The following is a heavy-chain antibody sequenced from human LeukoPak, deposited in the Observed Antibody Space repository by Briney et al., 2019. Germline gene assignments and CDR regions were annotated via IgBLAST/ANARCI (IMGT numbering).Heavy chain of an antibody. J-gene: IGHJ4*02. V-gene: IGHV1-24*01. D-gene: IGHD1-20*01. Sequence: ATVKVSCKVSGYTLTELSMHWVRQAPGKGLEWMGGFDPEDGETIYAQKFQGRVTMTEDTSTDTAYMELSSLRSEDTAVYYCATDLLTITGTVDDYWGQGTLVTVSS. CDR1: GYTLTELS. CDR3: ATDLLTITGTVDDY. CDR2: FDPEDGET.